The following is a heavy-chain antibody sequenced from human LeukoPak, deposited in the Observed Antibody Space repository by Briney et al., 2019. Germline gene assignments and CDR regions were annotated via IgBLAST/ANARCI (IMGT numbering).Heavy chain of an antibody. CDR3: VRGDSVDY. D-gene: IGHD3-16*01. V-gene: IGHV3-30*02. J-gene: IGHJ4*02. Sequence: GGSLRLSCVISGFTLGHFGIHWVRQAPGKGLDWVAFIHLDGSNKNYADSVKGRFTVSRDNSKNTVYLQMSSLRGDDTAMYYCVRGDSVDYWGQGTLVAVSA. CDR1: GFTLGHFG. CDR2: IHLDGSNK.